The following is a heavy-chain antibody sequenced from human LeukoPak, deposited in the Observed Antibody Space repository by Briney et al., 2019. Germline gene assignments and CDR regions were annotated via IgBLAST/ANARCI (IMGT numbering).Heavy chain of an antibody. J-gene: IGHJ4*02. CDR3: TRLSGDNWNYGGNFDS. V-gene: IGHV3-49*03. D-gene: IGHD1-7*01. CDR2: IRSKAYGGTT. CDR1: GFTFGDYG. Sequence: GGSLRLSCTASGFTFGDYGMSWFRQAPGKGLEWVGFIRSKAYGGTTEYAASVKGRFTISRDDSKSIAYLQMNSLKTEDTAVYYCTRLSGDNWNYGGNFDSWGQGTLVTVSS.